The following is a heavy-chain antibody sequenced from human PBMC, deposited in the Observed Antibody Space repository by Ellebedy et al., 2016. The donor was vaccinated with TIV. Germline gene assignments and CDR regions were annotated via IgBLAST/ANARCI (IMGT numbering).Heavy chain of an antibody. CDR1: GGTFRSYT. D-gene: IGHD2/OR15-2a*01. CDR3: ARLPIEYSDSPRDTWFDP. J-gene: IGHJ5*02. Sequence: AASVKVSCKASGGTFRSYTISWVRQAPGQGLEWMGGIIPVFDTANYAQKFQGRVTITADDSTGTAYMELSSLRSEDSAMYFCARLPIEYSDSPRDTWFDPWGQGTLVTVSS. CDR2: IIPVFDTA. V-gene: IGHV1-69*13.